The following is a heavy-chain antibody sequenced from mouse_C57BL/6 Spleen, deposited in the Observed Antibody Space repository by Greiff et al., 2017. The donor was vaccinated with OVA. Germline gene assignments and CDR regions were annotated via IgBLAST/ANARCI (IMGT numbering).Heavy chain of an antibody. CDR3: ARGSYDGYLYFDV. Sequence: VMLVESGAELVKPGASVKMSCKASGYTFTTYPIEWMKQNHGKSLEWIGNFHPYNDDTKYNEKFKGKATLTVEKSSSTVYLELSRLTSDDSAVYYCARGSYDGYLYFDVWGTGTTVTVSS. D-gene: IGHD2-3*01. CDR1: GYTFTTYP. CDR2: FHPYNDDT. J-gene: IGHJ1*03. V-gene: IGHV1-47*01.